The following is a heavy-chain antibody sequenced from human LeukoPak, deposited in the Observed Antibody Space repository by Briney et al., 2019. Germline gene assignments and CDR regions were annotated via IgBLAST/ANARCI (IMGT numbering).Heavy chain of an antibody. CDR2: ISGRGDST. CDR1: GFEFNVYG. CDR3: ARPAYCGGNCYYFPDY. J-gene: IGHJ4*02. Sequence: GGSLRLSCAASGFEFNVYGMNWVRQAPGKGLEWVSSISGRGDSTSYADSVKGWFIISRDNAKNSLYLQMNSLRAEDTAVYYCARPAYCGGNCYYFPDYWGQGTLVTVSS. D-gene: IGHD2-21*02. V-gene: IGHV3-23*01.